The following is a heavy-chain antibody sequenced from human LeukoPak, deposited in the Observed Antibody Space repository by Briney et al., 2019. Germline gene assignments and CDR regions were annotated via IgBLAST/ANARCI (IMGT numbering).Heavy chain of an antibody. D-gene: IGHD2-15*01. V-gene: IGHV3-30*02. CDR1: GLTFHRAG. J-gene: IGHJ4*02. CDR3: AKDKGNCWFDY. Sequence: GWPLRLSCIASGLTFHRAGMHWVRKAPGKGLEWVAFIWSDGSSQHYADSVKGRFTISRDDSKNTVYLQMNSLRPDDTAVYYCAKDKGNCWFDYWGQGSLVTVSS. CDR2: IWSDGSSQ.